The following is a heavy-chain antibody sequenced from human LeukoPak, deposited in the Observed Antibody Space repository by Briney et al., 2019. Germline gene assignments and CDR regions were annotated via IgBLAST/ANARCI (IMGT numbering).Heavy chain of an antibody. D-gene: IGHD4-17*01. CDR1: GGTFSSYA. Sequence: SVKVSCKASGGTFSSYAISWVRQAPGQGLEWMGRIIPILGIANYAQKLQGRVTITADKSTSTAYMELSSLRSEDTAVYYCARGLDGDHVDYWGQGTLVTVSS. V-gene: IGHV1-69*04. CDR2: IIPILGIA. J-gene: IGHJ4*02. CDR3: ARGLDGDHVDY.